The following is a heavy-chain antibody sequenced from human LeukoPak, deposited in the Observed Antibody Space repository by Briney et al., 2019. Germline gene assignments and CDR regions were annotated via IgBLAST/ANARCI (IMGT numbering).Heavy chain of an antibody. Sequence: GGSLRLSCAASGFTFSSYSMNWVRQAPGKGLEWVSSISSSSYIYYADSVKGRFTISRDNAKNSLYLQMNSLRAEDTAVYYCARVPGRYGSGSYYPWGQGTLVTVSS. CDR2: ISSSSYI. J-gene: IGHJ5*02. CDR3: ARVPGRYGSGSYYP. D-gene: IGHD3-10*01. CDR1: GFTFSSYS. V-gene: IGHV3-21*01.